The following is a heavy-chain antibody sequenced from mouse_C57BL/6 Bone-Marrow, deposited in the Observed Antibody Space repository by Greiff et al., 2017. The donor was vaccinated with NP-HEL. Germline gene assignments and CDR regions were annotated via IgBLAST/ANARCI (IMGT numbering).Heavy chain of an antibody. J-gene: IGHJ2*01. V-gene: IGHV1-76*01. CDR3: ARKGPTMYYFDY. CDR1: GYTFTDYY. Sequence: VKLQESGAELVRPGASVKLSCKASGYTFTDYYINWVKQRPGQGLEWIARIYPGSGNTYYNEKFKGKATLTAEKSSSTAYMQLSSLTSEDSAVYFCARKGPTMYYFDYWGQGTTLTVSS. CDR2: IYPGSGNT. D-gene: IGHD2-10*01.